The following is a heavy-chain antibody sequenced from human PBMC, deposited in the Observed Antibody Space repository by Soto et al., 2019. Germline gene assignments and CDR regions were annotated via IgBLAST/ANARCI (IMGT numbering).Heavy chain of an antibody. CDR1: GMTFSSYA. CDR2: ISGSGGST. V-gene: IGHV3-23*01. Sequence: EVQLLESGGGLIQPGGSLRLSCAASGMTFSSYAMSWVRQAPGKGQEWVSAISGSGGSTYYADSVKGRFTISRDNSKNKLYLQMNSLRAEDTAVYYCAKDKLYIRGVIHNWFDPWGQGTLVTVSS. D-gene: IGHD3-10*02. J-gene: IGHJ5*02. CDR3: AKDKLYIRGVIHNWFDP.